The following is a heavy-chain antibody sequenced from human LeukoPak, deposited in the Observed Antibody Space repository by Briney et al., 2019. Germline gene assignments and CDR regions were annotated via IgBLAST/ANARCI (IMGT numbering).Heavy chain of an antibody. J-gene: IGHJ3*02. CDR3: ARVNSGSFYVFDI. CDR1: GGSISSGDYY. V-gene: IGHV4-30-4*01. D-gene: IGHD1-26*01. CDR2: GNYNGST. Sequence: SEALSLTCTVSGGSISSGDYYWSWIRQPPGKGLEWAGDGNYNGSTYYNPSLKSRVTISVDTSKNQFSLKLSSVTAADTAVYYCARVNSGSFYVFDIWGQGTMVSVST.